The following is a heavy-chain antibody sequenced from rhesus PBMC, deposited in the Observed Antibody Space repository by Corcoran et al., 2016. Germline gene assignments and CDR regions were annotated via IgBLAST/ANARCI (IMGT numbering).Heavy chain of an antibody. J-gene: IGHJ4*01. CDR2: ITSSGST. Sequence: QVQLQESGPGLVKPSETLSLTCAVSGGSISSGYYYWSWIRQPPGKGLEWIGYITSSGSTSYNPSLKSRVTISRDTSKNQFARKLSSVTAADTAVYYCARDTAWSSNFLDYWGQGVLVTVSS. CDR1: GGSISSGYYY. CDR3: ARDTAWSSNFLDY. V-gene: IGHV4-122*02. D-gene: IGHD4-23*01.